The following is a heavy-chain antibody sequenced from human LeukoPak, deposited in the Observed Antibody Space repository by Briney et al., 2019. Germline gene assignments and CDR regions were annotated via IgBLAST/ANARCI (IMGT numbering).Heavy chain of an antibody. CDR3: ARSGRGTYYYFDL. V-gene: IGHV1-18*01. D-gene: IGHD5-12*01. J-gene: IGHJ4*02. Sequence: ASVKVSCKASTYTFTSYGISWVRQAPGQGLEWMGWISGYNGNTNYAQKFLGRVSMTADTATSTAYMELRSLTSDDTAMYYCARSGRGTYYYFDLWGQGTLVTVSS. CDR1: TYTFTSYG. CDR2: ISGYNGNT.